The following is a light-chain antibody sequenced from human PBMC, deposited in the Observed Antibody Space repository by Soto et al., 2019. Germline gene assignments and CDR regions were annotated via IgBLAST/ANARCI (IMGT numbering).Light chain of an antibody. CDR2: DAS. CDR3: QQYNSYSGT. V-gene: IGKV1-5*01. Sequence: DIQMTQSPSTLSASVGDRVTITCRASQSISSWLAWYQQKPGKAPKLLIYDASSFESGVPSRFSGSGSGTEFTRTMSSLQPDDFATYYCQQYNSYSGTFGQGTKLEIK. J-gene: IGKJ2*01. CDR1: QSISSW.